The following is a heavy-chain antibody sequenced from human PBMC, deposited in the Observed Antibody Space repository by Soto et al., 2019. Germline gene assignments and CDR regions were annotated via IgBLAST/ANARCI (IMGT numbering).Heavy chain of an antibody. D-gene: IGHD3-22*01. CDR3: ARERLLLLPAY. CDR1: GYTFTNND. J-gene: IGHJ4*01. CDR2: ISPYSGKT. V-gene: IGHV1-18*01. Sequence: QIQLMQSGTEVRKPGASAKVSCKASGYTFTNNDVCWVRQTPGQGLEWMGWISPYSGKTNYARKFQGRVTMTTDTSTSAAYVEVRSLTSDGPAVYYSARERLLLLPAYWGQGTLVTVSS.